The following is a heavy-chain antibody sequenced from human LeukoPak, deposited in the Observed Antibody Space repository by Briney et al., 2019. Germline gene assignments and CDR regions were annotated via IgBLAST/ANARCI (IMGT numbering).Heavy chain of an antibody. CDR1: GFTFSIYW. J-gene: IGHJ4*02. CDR3: ARGTLWSSFDY. D-gene: IGHD3-10*01. V-gene: IGHV3-74*01. CDR2: INTDGSTT. Sequence: GGSLRLSCAASGFTFSIYWMHWVRQVPGKGLVRVSRINTDGSTTSYADSVKGRFTISRDNAKNTLYLEMNSLRAEDTAVYYCARGTLWSSFDYWGQGTLVTVSS.